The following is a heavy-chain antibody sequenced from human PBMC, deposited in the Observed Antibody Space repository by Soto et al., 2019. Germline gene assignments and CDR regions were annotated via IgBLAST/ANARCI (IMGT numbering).Heavy chain of an antibody. CDR1: GGSISSSGYS. CDR2: IYHSGST. CDR3: ARGMTTVTTFDY. Sequence: PSETLSLTCAVSGGSISSSGYSCNWIRQPPGKGLEWIGYIYHSGSTYYNPSLKSRVTISVDRSKNQFSLKLSSVTAADTAVYYCARGMTTVTTFDYWGQGTLVTVSS. V-gene: IGHV4-30-2*01. J-gene: IGHJ4*02. D-gene: IGHD4-17*01.